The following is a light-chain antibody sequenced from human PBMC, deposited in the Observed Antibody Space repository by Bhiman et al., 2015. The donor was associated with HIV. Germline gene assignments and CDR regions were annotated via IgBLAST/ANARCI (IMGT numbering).Light chain of an antibody. CDR3: QYYDSSTLHWV. Sequence: NFMLTQPHSVSESPGKTVTISCTRSSGSIASNYVQWYHQRPGSSPTTVIYEDNRTFSGVPDRFSGSIDSSSNSAFLTISGLKTEDEADYYCQYYDSSTLHWVFGGGTKLTVL. V-gene: IGLV6-57*01. CDR2: EDN. J-gene: IGLJ3*02. CDR1: SGSIASNY.